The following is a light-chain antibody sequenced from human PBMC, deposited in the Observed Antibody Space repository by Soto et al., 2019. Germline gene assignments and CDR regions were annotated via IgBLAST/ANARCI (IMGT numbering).Light chain of an antibody. CDR1: SSDIGAYNF. CDR2: AVS. CDR3: SSDTRTWV. Sequence: QSALTQPASVSGSPGQSITISCTGTSSDIGAYNFVSWYQQYPGKAPKLMIYAVSHRPSGVSNRFSGSKSGNTASLTISGLQAEDEADYYCSSDTRTWVFGGGTKLTVL. J-gene: IGLJ3*02. V-gene: IGLV2-14*03.